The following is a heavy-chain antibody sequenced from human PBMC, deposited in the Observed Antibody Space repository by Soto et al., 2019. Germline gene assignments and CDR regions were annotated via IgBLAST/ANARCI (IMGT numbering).Heavy chain of an antibody. CDR1: GGSISGGGYY. CDR3: ARDRGDDYSNNNWFDP. V-gene: IGHV4-31*03. D-gene: IGHD4-4*01. J-gene: IGHJ5*02. Sequence: SETLSLTCTVSGGSISGGGYYWSWIRQHPGKGLEWIGYIYYSGSTYYNPSLKSRVTISVDTSKNQFSLKLSSVTAADTAVYYCARDRGDDYSNNNWFDPWGQGTLVTVSS. CDR2: IYYSGST.